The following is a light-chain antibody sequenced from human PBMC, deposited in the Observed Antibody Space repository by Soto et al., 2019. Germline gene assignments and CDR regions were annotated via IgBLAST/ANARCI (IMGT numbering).Light chain of an antibody. V-gene: IGLV2-14*01. CDR1: SSDVGGYNY. CDR3: SSYTDSGTLV. Sequence: QSALTQPASVSGSPGQSITISCTGTSSDVGGYNYVSWFQQHPGKATKLMIYEVSNRPSGFSDRFSGSKSGNTASLTISGLQAEDEADYYCSSYTDSGTLVFGTGTKVTVL. J-gene: IGLJ1*01. CDR2: EVS.